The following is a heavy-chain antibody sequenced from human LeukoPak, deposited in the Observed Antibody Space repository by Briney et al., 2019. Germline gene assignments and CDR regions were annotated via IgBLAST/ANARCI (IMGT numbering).Heavy chain of an antibody. CDR1: GGTFSGYY. CDR2: SNDSAGT. CDR3: ARLSVIVGAALEYYYYYMDV. J-gene: IGHJ6*03. V-gene: IGHV4-34*01. Sequence: SSETVSLTCAVYGGTFSGYYWSWIRQPPGKRLEWVGESNDSAGTNYNPSLKSRVTISADKSKNQVSLRLTSVTAADTAVYYCARLSVIVGAALEYYYYYMDVWGQGTTVTVSS. D-gene: IGHD1-26*01.